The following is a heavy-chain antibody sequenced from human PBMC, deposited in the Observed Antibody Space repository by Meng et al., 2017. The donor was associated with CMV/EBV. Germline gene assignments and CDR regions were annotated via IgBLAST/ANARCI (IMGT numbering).Heavy chain of an antibody. Sequence: GSLRLSCTVSGYSISSGYYWGWIRQPPGKGLEWIGSIYHSGSTYYNPSLKSRVTISVDTSKNQFSLKLSSVTAADTAVYYCARDDCSGGSCYGYWGQGTLVTV. D-gene: IGHD2-15*01. J-gene: IGHJ4*02. CDR3: ARDDCSGGSCYGY. CDR1: GYSISSGYY. CDR2: IYHSGST. V-gene: IGHV4-38-2*02.